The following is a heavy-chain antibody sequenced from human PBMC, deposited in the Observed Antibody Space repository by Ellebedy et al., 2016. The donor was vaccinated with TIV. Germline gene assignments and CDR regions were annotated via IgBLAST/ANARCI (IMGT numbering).Heavy chain of an antibody. CDR2: IGHDGSTT. Sequence: PGGSLRLSCAASGFTFSGYTINWVRQAPGMGLVWISRIGHDGSTTSYADSVIGRFTVSRDNAKNTRYLQMNSRRAEDTAVYFCTKDLEWLFFDYWGQGALVTVSS. V-gene: IGHV3-74*01. D-gene: IGHD3-3*01. CDR3: TKDLEWLFFDY. CDR1: GFTFSGYT. J-gene: IGHJ4*02.